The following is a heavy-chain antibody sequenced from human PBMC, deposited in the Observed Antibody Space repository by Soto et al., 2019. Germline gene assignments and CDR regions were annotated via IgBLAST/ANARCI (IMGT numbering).Heavy chain of an antibody. CDR1: GFSISDKF. J-gene: IGHJ4*02. Sequence: LRLSCATAGFSISDKFMSWVRQAPGKGLEWISVISSGGDPSYADSVKGRFTISRDITKNTLFLQMTSLRADDTAVYFCARDSGYSSAYWEHYFDYWGQGTLVTVSS. CDR3: ARDSGYSSAYWEHYFDY. V-gene: IGHV3-53*01. D-gene: IGHD3-16*01. CDR2: ISSGGDP.